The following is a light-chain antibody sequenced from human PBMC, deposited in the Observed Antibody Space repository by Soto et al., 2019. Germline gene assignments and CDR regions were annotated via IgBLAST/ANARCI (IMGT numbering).Light chain of an antibody. J-gene: IGKJ4*01. CDR3: QQHRSSPPVT. V-gene: IGKV3-20*01. CDR2: AAS. CDR1: QSVSSSY. Sequence: EIVLTQSPGTLSLSPGERATLSCRASQSVSSSYLAWYQQQAGQAASLLISAASSRTTGIPDRFSGSGAGTDLTLTISSLEHQEFAVYYCQQHRSSPPVTFGGGTKVEIK.